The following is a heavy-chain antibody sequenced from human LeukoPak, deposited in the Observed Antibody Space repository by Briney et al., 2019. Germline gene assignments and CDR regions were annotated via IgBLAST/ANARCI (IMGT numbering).Heavy chain of an antibody. Sequence: PGGSLRLSCTVSGFTVSSNSMSWVRQAPGKGLEWVSFIYSGTIHYSDSVKGRFTISRDNSKNTLYLQMNSLRAEDTAVYYCARVEEGYGSGRRENYYYYYMDVWGKGTTVTISS. D-gene: IGHD3-10*01. CDR1: GFTVSSNS. J-gene: IGHJ6*03. V-gene: IGHV3-53*01. CDR3: ARVEEGYGSGRRENYYYYYMDV. CDR2: IYSGTI.